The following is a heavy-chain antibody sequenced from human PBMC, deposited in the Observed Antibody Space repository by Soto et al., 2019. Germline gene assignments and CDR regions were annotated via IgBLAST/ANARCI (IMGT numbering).Heavy chain of an antibody. J-gene: IGHJ5*02. D-gene: IGHD2-2*01. CDR2: IIPIFGTA. V-gene: IGHV1-69*13. CDR3: ARDWVPAAMSWFDA. Sequence: SVKVSCKASAGTFSSYAINWVRQAPGQGLEWMGGIIPIFGTANYAQKFQGRVTITADESTSTAYMELSSLRSEDTAVYYCARDWVPAAMSWFDAWGQGTLVTVSS. CDR1: AGTFSSYA.